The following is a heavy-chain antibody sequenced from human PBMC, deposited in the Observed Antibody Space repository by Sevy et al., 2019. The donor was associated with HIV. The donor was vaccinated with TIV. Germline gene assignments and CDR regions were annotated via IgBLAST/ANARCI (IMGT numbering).Heavy chain of an antibody. CDR3: ARNSFHI. Sequence: GGSLRLSCEATGFTSSSYGMHWVRQAPGKGLEWVALIWNDGSKKYYGDSAKGRFTISRDNSRNTLYLQMNSLRAEDTAVYFCARNSFHIWGQGTMVTVSS. CDR2: IWNDGSKK. V-gene: IGHV3-33*01. J-gene: IGHJ3*02. CDR1: GFTSSSYG.